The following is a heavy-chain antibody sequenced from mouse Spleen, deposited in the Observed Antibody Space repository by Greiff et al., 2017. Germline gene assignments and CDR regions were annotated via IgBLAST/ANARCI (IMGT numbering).Heavy chain of an antibody. CDR1: GFPFSDYG. Sequence: VQGVESGGGFVKPGGSLKLSCAASGFPFSDYGMHWVRQAPEKGLEWVAYLCSGSSTIHYADTVKGRVTISRYNAKNALFLQMTGLRSEGTAMYYCARDQYYAMGYWGQGTSVTVSS. J-gene: IGHJ4*01. CDR3: ARDQYYAMGY. V-gene: IGHV5-17*01. CDR2: LCSGSSTI.